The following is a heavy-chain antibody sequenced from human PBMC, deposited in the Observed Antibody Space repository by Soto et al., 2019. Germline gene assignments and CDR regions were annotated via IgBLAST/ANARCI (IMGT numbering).Heavy chain of an antibody. D-gene: IGHD3-16*01. CDR1: GFTFSSYA. Sequence: EVQLLESGGGLVQPGGSLRLSCAASGFTFSSYAMSWVRQAPGKGLAWVSGISVSGGRTYYADSVKGRFTISRDNSKNTLYLQMNSLRAGDTAVYYCASNTRYDPPDYWGQGTLVTVSS. CDR2: ISVSGGRT. V-gene: IGHV3-23*01. CDR3: ASNTRYDPPDY. J-gene: IGHJ4*02.